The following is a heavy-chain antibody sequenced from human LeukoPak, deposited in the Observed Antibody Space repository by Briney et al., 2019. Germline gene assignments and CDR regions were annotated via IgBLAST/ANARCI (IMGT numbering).Heavy chain of an antibody. Sequence: PGRSLRLSCAASEFTFSSYAIHWVRQAPGKGLEWVAVISYDGSNTYYADSVKGRFTISRDNSKNTLYLQMNSLRAEDTAVYYCARDLNTATGSRAFDIWGQGTMVTVSS. CDR2: ISYDGSNT. J-gene: IGHJ3*02. V-gene: IGHV3-30-3*01. CDR3: ARDLNTATGSRAFDI. D-gene: IGHD5-18*01. CDR1: EFTFSSYA.